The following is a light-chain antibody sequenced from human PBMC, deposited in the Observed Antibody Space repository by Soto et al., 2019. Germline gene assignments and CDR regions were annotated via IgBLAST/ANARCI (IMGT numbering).Light chain of an antibody. CDR1: SSDVGGYNY. V-gene: IGLV2-8*01. CDR2: EVS. Sequence: QSVLTQPPSASGSPGQSVTISCTGTSSDVGGYNYVSWYQQHPGKAPKLMIYEVSKRPSGVPDRFSSSKSGNMASLTVSGLQAADEADYYCSSYAGSNNYVFGTGTKLTVL. J-gene: IGLJ1*01. CDR3: SSYAGSNNYV.